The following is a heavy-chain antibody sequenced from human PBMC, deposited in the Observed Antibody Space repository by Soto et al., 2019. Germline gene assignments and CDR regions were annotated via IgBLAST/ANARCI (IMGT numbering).Heavy chain of an antibody. Sequence: QLQLQESGPGLVKPSETLSLTCTVSGGSISSSSYYWGWIRQPPGKGLEWIGSIYYSGSTYYNPSPKSRVTISVNTSKNQFSLKLSSVTAADTAVYYCARHPNYDFWSGYYKGGYYYYGMDVWGQGTTVTVSS. V-gene: IGHV4-39*01. J-gene: IGHJ6*02. D-gene: IGHD3-3*01. CDR2: IYYSGST. CDR3: ARHPNYDFWSGYYKGGYYYYGMDV. CDR1: GGSISSSSYY.